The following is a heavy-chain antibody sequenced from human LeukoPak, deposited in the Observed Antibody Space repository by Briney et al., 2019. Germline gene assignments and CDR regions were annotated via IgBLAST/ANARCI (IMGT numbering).Heavy chain of an antibody. J-gene: IGHJ3*02. CDR3: ARPRAYDSSGYYQDAFAI. CDR2: ISSSSTYI. Sequence: GGSLRLSCAASGFTFSSYSMNWVRQAPVKGLEWVSSISSSSTYIYYADSVEGRFTISRDNAKNSLYLQMNSLRAEDTAVYYCARPRAYDSSGYYQDAFAIWGQGTMVTVSS. D-gene: IGHD3-22*01. CDR1: GFTFSSYS. V-gene: IGHV3-21*01.